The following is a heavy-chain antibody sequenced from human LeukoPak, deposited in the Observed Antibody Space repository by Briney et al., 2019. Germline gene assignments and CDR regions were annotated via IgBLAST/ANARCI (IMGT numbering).Heavy chain of an antibody. D-gene: IGHD6-13*01. CDR2: IYHSGST. CDR3: ARFIAAAGIDY. Sequence: SGTLSLTCAVSGGSISSSNWWSGARQPPGKGLEWIGEIYHSGSTNYNPSLKSRVTISVDKSKNQFSLKLSSVPAADTAVYYCARFIAAAGIDYWGQGTLVTVSS. J-gene: IGHJ4*02. CDR1: GGSISSSNW. V-gene: IGHV4-4*02.